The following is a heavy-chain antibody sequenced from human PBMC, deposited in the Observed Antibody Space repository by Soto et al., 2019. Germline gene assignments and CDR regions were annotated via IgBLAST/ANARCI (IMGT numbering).Heavy chain of an antibody. V-gene: IGHV3-33*01. J-gene: IGHJ4*02. CDR1: GFTFSSYG. D-gene: IGHD2-15*01. CDR2: IWYDGSNK. Sequence: QVQLVESGGGVVQPGRSLRLSCAASGFTFSSYGMHWVRQAPGKGLEWVAVIWYDGSNKYYADSVKGRFTISRDNSKNTLYLQRNSLRAEDAAVYYCARGGTGCSGGSCHGGYFDYWGQGTLVTVSS. CDR3: ARGGTGCSGGSCHGGYFDY.